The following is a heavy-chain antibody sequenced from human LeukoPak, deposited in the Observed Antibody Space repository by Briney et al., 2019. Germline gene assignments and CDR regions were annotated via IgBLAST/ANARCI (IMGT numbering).Heavy chain of an antibody. CDR2: ISDDGSNE. Sequence: GGSLRLSCAASGFTFSSYGMHWVRRAPGKGLEWVAVISDDGSNEYYADSVQGRFTISRDNSKDILYLQMNSLRAEDTAVYHCAKDRSEVGTPLVLLFDYWGQGTLVTVSS. J-gene: IGHJ4*02. CDR3: AKDRSEVGTPLVLLFDY. V-gene: IGHV3-30*18. CDR1: GFTFSSYG. D-gene: IGHD1-1*01.